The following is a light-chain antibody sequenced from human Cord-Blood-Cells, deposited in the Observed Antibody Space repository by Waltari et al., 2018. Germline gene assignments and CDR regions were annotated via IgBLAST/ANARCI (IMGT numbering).Light chain of an antibody. Sequence: QSALTQPASVSGSPGQSITISCTGTSSDVGGYNYVSWYQQHPGKAPKLMIYEVSKRPAGVSMRVSGSKSGNTASLTIAGLQAEDEADYYCSSYTSSSTYVFGTGTKVTVL. CDR3: SSYTSSSTYV. CDR2: EVS. V-gene: IGLV2-14*01. J-gene: IGLJ1*01. CDR1: SSDVGGYNY.